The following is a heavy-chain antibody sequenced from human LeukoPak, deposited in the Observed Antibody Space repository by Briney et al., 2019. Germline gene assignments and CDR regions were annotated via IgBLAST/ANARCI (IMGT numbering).Heavy chain of an antibody. Sequence: PGGSLRLSCAASGFIFTTYTMNWVRQAPGKGLEWVSSISSSSSYIYYADSVKGRFTISRDNAKNSLYLQMNSLRAEDTAVYYCARVRGYSYGYWDYWGQGTLVTVSS. CDR3: ARVRGYSYGYWDY. J-gene: IGHJ4*02. CDR2: ISSSSSYI. D-gene: IGHD5-18*01. CDR1: GFIFTTYT. V-gene: IGHV3-21*01.